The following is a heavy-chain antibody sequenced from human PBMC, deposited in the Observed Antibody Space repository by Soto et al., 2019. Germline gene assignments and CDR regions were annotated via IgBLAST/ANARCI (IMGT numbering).Heavy chain of an antibody. CDR1: GFTFSTYA. J-gene: IGHJ4*02. D-gene: IGHD2-2*01. CDR3: VPLCRYCSTTTPS. CDR2: ISGNGGDYT. V-gene: IGHV3-23*01. Sequence: EVQLLESGGGLVQPGGSLRLSCAASGFTFSTYAMSWVRQAPRKGLEWVSAISGNGGDYTYYADSVKGRFTISRDNTKNTLYLQMNSLRAEDTAVYYCVPLCRYCSTTTPSWVQGTLVTVSS.